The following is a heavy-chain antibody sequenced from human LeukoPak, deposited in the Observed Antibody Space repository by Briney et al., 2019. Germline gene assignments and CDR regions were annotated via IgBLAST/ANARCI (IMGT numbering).Heavy chain of an antibody. Sequence: PSETLSLTCTVSGGSISSYYWSWIRQPAGKGLEWIGRIYTSGSTNYNPSLKSRVTMSVDTSKNQFSLKLSSVTAADTAVYYCAREADCSSTSCYWYYYYYMDVWGKGTTVTVSS. CDR1: GGSISSYY. J-gene: IGHJ6*03. V-gene: IGHV4-4*07. CDR3: AREADCSSTSCYWYYYYYMDV. D-gene: IGHD2-2*01. CDR2: IYTSGST.